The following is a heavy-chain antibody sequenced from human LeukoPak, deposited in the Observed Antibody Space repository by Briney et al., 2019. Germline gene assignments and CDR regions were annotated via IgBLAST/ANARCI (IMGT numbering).Heavy chain of an antibody. V-gene: IGHV5-51*01. CDR1: GYSFTGYW. CDR3: ARRGGYCSSTSCYTHFQH. Sequence: GESLKISCKGSGYSFTGYWIGWVRQMPGKGLEWVGLIYPGDSDTRYSPSFQGQVTISADKSISTAYLQWSSLKASDTAMYYCARRGGYCSSTSCYTHFQHWGQGTLVTVSS. CDR2: IYPGDSDT. J-gene: IGHJ1*01. D-gene: IGHD2-2*02.